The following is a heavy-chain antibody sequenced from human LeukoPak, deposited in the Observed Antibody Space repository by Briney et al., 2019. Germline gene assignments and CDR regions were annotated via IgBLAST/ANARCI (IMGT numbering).Heavy chain of an antibody. J-gene: IGHJ5*02. CDR1: GGSISSYY. CDR2: IYYSGST. Sequence: SETLSLTCTVSGGSISSYYWSWIRRPPGKGLVWIGYIYYSGSTNYNPSLKSRVTISVDTSKNQFSLKLSSVTAADTAVYYCARQGSSSWYRWSDWFDPWGQGTLVTVSS. D-gene: IGHD6-13*01. V-gene: IGHV4-59*01. CDR3: ARQGSSSWYRWSDWFDP.